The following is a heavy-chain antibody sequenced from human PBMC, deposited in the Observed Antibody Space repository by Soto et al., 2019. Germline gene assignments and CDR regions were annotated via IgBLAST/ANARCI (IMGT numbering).Heavy chain of an antibody. Sequence: EVQLVESGGGLVQPGGSLRLSCAASGFTLSGRSMHWVRQAPGKGLVWVSGIDNAGTDSTYADSVKGRFTSSRDNAKNMLYLQMPSLRVEDTAVYYCARGWFGPDVWGKGTTVTVSS. D-gene: IGHD3-10*01. CDR2: IDNAGTDS. CDR1: GFTLSGRS. V-gene: IGHV3-74*01. J-gene: IGHJ6*04. CDR3: ARGWFGPDV.